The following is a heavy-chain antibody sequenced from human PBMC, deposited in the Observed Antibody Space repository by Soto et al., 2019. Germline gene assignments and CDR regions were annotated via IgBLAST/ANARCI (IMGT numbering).Heavy chain of an antibody. CDR3: ARLGGLTEFTGPWYKYEH. V-gene: IGHV4-38-2*01. CDR2: IYHGGST. J-gene: IGHJ4*02. Sequence: PSETLSLTCAVSGYSISSGYYWGWLRQPPGKGLEWIGSIYHGGSTYYNPTLESRVTMSLDTSRGHFSLKLTSVTAADAAVYYCARLGGLTEFTGPWYKYEHWGRGIVVTVSS. D-gene: IGHD1-1*01. CDR1: GYSISSGYY.